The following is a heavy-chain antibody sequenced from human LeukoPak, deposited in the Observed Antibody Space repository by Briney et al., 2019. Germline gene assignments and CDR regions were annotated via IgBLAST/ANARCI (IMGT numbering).Heavy chain of an antibody. J-gene: IGHJ2*01. Sequence: GGSLRLSCAASGVSVSSTYMGWGRQAPGKGLERVSVLFSGGGTYYADSVKGRFTISRDNSKNKLDLQMNSLRTEGTAVYYCARVLAMGNSRVWYFDLWGRGTLVTVSS. CDR1: GVSVSSTY. CDR2: LFSGGGT. D-gene: IGHD4-23*01. V-gene: IGHV3-53*01. CDR3: ARVLAMGNSRVWYFDL.